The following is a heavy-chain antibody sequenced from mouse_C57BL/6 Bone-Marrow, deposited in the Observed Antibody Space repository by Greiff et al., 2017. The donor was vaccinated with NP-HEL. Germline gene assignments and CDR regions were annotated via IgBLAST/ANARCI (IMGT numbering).Heavy chain of an antibody. CDR1: GYAFSSSW. V-gene: IGHV1-82*01. CDR3: ATTGQSASPDCFDY. CDR2: IYPGGGDT. D-gene: IGHD3-1*01. Sequence: QVQLQQSGPELVKPGASVKISCKASGYAFSSSWMNWVKQRPGKGLEWIGRIYPGGGDTNYNGKFKGKATLTADKSSSTAYMQLSSLTSEDSAVYFGATTGQSASPDCFDYWGQGTTLTVSS. J-gene: IGHJ2*01.